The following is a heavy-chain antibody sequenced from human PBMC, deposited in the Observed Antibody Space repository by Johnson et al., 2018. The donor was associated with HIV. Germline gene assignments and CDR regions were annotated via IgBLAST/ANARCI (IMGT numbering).Heavy chain of an antibody. CDR2: ISYDGSNK. D-gene: IGHD3-9*01. CDR1: GFTFSSYA. V-gene: IGHV3-30-3*02. J-gene: IGHJ3*02. Sequence: QVLLVESGGGVVQPGGSLRLSCAASGFTFSSYAMHWVRQAQGKGLEWVAVISYDGSNKYYADSVKGRFTISRDNSKNTLYLQMNSLRAEDTAVYYCAKDPPGVDDIHAFDIWGQGTMVTVSS. CDR3: AKDPPGVDDIHAFDI.